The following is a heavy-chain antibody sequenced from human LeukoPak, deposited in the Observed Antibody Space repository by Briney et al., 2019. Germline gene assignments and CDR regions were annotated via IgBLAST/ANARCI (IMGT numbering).Heavy chain of an antibody. CDR1: GITSDDYG. Sequence: PGRSLRLSCAVSGITSDDYGMFWVRQAPGKGLEWVSGISWNSGSRGYADSVKGRFTITRDNAKNSLYLQMKSLRTEDTALYYCVKAAVGATMVDWFDTWGQGTLVTVSS. D-gene: IGHD1-26*01. J-gene: IGHJ5*02. CDR2: ISWNSGSR. V-gene: IGHV3-9*02. CDR3: VKAAVGATMVDWFDT.